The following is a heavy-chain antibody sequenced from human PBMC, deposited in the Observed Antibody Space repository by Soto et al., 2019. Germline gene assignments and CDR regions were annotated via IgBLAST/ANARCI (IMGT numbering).Heavy chain of an antibody. D-gene: IGHD3-22*01. CDR2: INPSDGNR. V-gene: IGHV1-18*01. CDR1: WFRFWFYG. CDR3: ARDRLRGYDSSGFYS. Sequence: GAPVEVSCKASWFRFWFYGINLVRRAPGQGLEWMGWINPSDGNRNFAQKFEDRVTMTTATSTNTVFLELRSLKSDDTAIYYCARDRLRGYDSSGFYSWGQGTMVTVSS. J-gene: IGHJ4*02.